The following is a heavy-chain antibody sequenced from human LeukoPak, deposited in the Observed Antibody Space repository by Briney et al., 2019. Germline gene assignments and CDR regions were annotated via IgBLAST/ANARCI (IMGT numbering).Heavy chain of an antibody. CDR3: ASRYFTIYTSGFDY. Sequence: VAPVKVSCKASGGTFSKYAINWVRQAPGKGLEWMGGIIPIFGTANYAQKFQGRVTITADESTSTAYMELSSLRSEDTAVYYCASRYFTIYTSGFDYWGQGTLVTVSS. J-gene: IGHJ4*02. D-gene: IGHD2/OR15-2a*01. CDR2: IIPIFGTA. V-gene: IGHV1-69*13. CDR1: GGTFSKYA.